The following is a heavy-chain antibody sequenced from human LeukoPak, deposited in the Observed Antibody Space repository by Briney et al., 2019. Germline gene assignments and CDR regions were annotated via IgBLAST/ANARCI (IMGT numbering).Heavy chain of an antibody. CDR3: VTTSSDPQDSSGYLGY. J-gene: IGHJ4*02. V-gene: IGHV3-33*01. CDR2: IWYDGTNK. Sequence: GGSLRLSCAASGFTFSNYGMHWVRQAPGKGLEWVALIWYDGTNKYYADSVKGRFTISRDNSKNTLYLQMNSLRAEDTAVYYCVTTSSDPQDSSGYLGYWGQGTLVTVSS. D-gene: IGHD3-22*01. CDR1: GFTFSNYG.